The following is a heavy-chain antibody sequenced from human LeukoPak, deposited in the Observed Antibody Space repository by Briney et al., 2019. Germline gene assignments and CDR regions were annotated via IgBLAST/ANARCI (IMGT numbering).Heavy chain of an antibody. Sequence: SVKVSCKASGGTFSSYAISWVRQAPGQGLEWMGGIIPIFGTANYAQKFQGRVTITADKSTSTAYMELSSLRSEDTAVYYCARDSKHYYDSSGYFYWGQGTLVTVSS. J-gene: IGHJ4*02. CDR3: ARDSKHYYDSSGYFY. V-gene: IGHV1-69*06. CDR1: GGTFSSYA. D-gene: IGHD3-22*01. CDR2: IIPIFGTA.